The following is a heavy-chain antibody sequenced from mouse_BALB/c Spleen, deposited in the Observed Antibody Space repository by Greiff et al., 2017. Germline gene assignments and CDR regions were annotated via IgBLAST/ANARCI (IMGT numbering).Heavy chain of an antibody. J-gene: IGHJ2*01. CDR1: GFNIKDTY. Sequence: EVKLMESGAELVKPGASVKLSCTASGFNIKDTYMHWVKQSPEQGLEWIGRIDPANGNTKYDPKFQGMAIITADTSANTIYLQLSSLTSEDTAVYYCATITTASFDYWGQGTTLTVSS. CDR2: IDPANGNT. V-gene: IGHV14-3*02. CDR3: ATITTASFDY. D-gene: IGHD1-2*01.